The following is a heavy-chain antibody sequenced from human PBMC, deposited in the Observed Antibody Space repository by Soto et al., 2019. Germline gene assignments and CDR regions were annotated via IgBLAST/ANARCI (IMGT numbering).Heavy chain of an antibody. CDR1: GGSISSYY. CDR3: ARGPVYYDFWSGYPRKNGMDV. V-gene: IGHV4-59*01. CDR2: IYYSGST. D-gene: IGHD3-3*01. J-gene: IGHJ6*02. Sequence: SETLSLTCTVSGGSISSYYWSWIRQPPGKGLEWIGYIYYSGSTNYNPSLKSRVTISVDTSKNQFSLKLSSVTAADTAVYYCARGPVYYDFWSGYPRKNGMDVWGQGTTVTVSS.